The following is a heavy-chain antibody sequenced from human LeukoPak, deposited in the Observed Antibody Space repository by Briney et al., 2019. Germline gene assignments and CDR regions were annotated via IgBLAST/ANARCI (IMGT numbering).Heavy chain of an antibody. CDR1: GFTFSSYW. Sequence: PGGSLRLSCAASGFTFSSYWMSRVRQAPGKGLEWVANIKQDGSEKYYVDSVKGRFTISRDNAKNSLYLQMNSLRAEDTAVYYCARDSDYYSSSWYWFDPWGQGTLVTVSS. D-gene: IGHD6-13*01. CDR3: ARDSDYYSSSWYWFDP. J-gene: IGHJ5*02. CDR2: IKQDGSEK. V-gene: IGHV3-7*05.